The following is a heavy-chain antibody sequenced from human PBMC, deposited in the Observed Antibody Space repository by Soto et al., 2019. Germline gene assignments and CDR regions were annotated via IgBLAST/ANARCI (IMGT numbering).Heavy chain of an antibody. Sequence: GGSLRLSCAASGFSFSSYWMSWVRQAPGKGPEWMANIKQDGSEKYYVDSVKGRFTISRDNAKSSLYLQMNSLRAEDTAVYYCVRGRGYYDSRGQGTLVTVSS. V-gene: IGHV3-7*01. CDR1: GFSFSSYW. J-gene: IGHJ4*02. CDR3: VRGRGYYDS. CDR2: IKQDGSEK. D-gene: IGHD3-22*01.